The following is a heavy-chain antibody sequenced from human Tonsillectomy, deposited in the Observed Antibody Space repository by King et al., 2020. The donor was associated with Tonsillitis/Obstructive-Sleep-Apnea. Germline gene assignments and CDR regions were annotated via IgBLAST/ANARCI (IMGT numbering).Heavy chain of an antibody. D-gene: IGHD3-3*01. CDR3: ARSNYDFWSGYTLYYFDY. J-gene: IGHJ4*02. V-gene: IGHV4-61*01. Sequence: VPLQESGPGLVKPSETLSLTCTVSGGSVSSGSYYWSWIRQPPGKGLEWIGYIYYSGSTNYNPSLKSRVTISVDTSKNQFSLKLSSVTAADTAVYYCARSNYDFWSGYTLYYFDYWGQGTLVTVSS. CDR2: IYYSGST. CDR1: GGSVSSGSYY.